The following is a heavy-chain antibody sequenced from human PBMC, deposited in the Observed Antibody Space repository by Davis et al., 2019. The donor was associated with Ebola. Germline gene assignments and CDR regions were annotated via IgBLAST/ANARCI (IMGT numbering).Heavy chain of an antibody. V-gene: IGHV3-9*01. D-gene: IGHD2-21*02. CDR1: GFTFSSYG. CDR3: AKWRGPNISDSKGAFDI. CDR2: ISWNRGSI. Sequence: PGGSLRLSCAASGFTFSSYGMHWVRQAPGKGLEWVSSISWNRGSIGYADSVKGRFTISRDNAKNSLYLQMSSLRVEDAAVYYCAKWRGPNISDSKGAFDIWGQGTMVTVSS. J-gene: IGHJ3*02.